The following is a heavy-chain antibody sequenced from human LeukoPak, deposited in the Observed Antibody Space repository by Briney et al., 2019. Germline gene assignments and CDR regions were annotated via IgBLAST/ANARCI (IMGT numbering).Heavy chain of an antibody. J-gene: IGHJ4*02. CDR2: INPNTGGT. Sequence: SSVTVSCKASGYTFTAYYFHWVRQAPGQGLEWMGWINPNTGGTEYAQNFQGRVTMTRDTSISTAYMELSRLRFDDTAVYYCARVSVGEDFWSGYYGYWGQGTLVTVFS. D-gene: IGHD3-3*01. CDR3: ARVSVGEDFWSGYYGY. CDR1: GYTFTAYY. V-gene: IGHV1-2*02.